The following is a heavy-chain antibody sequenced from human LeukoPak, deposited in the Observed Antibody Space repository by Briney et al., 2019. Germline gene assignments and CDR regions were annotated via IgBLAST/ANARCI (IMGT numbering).Heavy chain of an antibody. CDR2: ISYDGSNK. CDR1: GFTFSSYS. CDR3: AKDQEWELTHYFDY. D-gene: IGHD4-23*01. J-gene: IGHJ4*02. Sequence: GGSLRLSCAASGFTFSSYSMNWVRQAPGKGLEWVAVISYDGSNKYYADSVKGRFTISRDNSKNTLYLQMNSLRAEDTAMYYCAKDQEWELTHYFDYWGQGTLLTVSS. V-gene: IGHV3-30*18.